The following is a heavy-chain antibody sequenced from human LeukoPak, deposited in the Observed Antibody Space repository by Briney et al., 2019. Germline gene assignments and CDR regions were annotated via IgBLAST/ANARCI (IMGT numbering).Heavy chain of an antibody. CDR2: ISDSGGGT. Sequence: GGSLRLSCAASGFTFNTYSMNLARQAPGKGLEWVSTISDSGGGTYYADSVKGRLTISRDNSKNTLYLQMNSLRADDTAVYYCDGADFWGQGTLVTVSS. V-gene: IGHV3-23*01. CDR3: DGADF. J-gene: IGHJ4*02. CDR1: GFTFNTYS.